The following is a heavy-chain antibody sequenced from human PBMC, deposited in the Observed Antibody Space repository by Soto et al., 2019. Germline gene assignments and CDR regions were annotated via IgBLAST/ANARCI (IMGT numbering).Heavy chain of an antibody. D-gene: IGHD6-19*01. J-gene: IGHJ3*02. Sequence: GGSLRLSCAASGFTFSSYSMNWVRQAPGKGLEWVSSISSSSSYIYYADSVKGRFTISRDNAKNSLYLQMNSLRAEDTAVYYCARDKDSSGLLSPCAFDIWGQGTMVTVSS. CDR3: ARDKDSSGLLSPCAFDI. CDR1: GFTFSSYS. CDR2: ISSSSSYI. V-gene: IGHV3-21*01.